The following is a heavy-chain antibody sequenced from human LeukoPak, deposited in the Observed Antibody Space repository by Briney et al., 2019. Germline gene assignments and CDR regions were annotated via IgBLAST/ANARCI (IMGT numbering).Heavy chain of an antibody. Sequence: SVKVSCKASGGTFSSYAISWVRQAPGQGLEWMGGIIPIFGTANYAQKFQGRVTITADESTSTAYMELSSLRSEDTAVYYCARGYYYPLDPYYGMDVWGQGTTVTVSS. CDR1: GGTFSSYA. J-gene: IGHJ6*02. CDR2: IIPIFGTA. CDR3: ARGYYYPLDPYYGMDV. D-gene: IGHD3-10*01. V-gene: IGHV1-69*13.